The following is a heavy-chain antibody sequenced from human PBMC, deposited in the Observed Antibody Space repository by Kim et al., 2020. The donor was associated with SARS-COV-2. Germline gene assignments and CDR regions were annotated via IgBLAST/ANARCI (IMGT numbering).Heavy chain of an antibody. J-gene: IGHJ4*02. Sequence: SETLSLTCAVYGGSFSGYYWSWIRQPPGKGLEWIGEINHSGSTNYNPSLKSRVTISVDTSKNQFSLKLSSVTAADTAAYYCARDVGMVQDYWGQGTLVTV. D-gene: IGHD3-10*01. V-gene: IGHV4-34*01. CDR1: GGSFSGYY. CDR2: INHSGST. CDR3: ARDVGMVQDY.